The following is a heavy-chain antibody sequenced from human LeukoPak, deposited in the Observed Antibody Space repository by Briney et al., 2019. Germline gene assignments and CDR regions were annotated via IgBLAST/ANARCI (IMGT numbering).Heavy chain of an antibody. Sequence: SETLSLTCAVYGGSFSGYYWSWIRQPPGKGLEWIGEINHSGSTNYNPSLKSRVTISVDTSKNQFSLKLSSVTAADTAVCYCARGQPYYYGSGSFDYWGQGTLVTVSS. V-gene: IGHV4-34*01. D-gene: IGHD3-10*01. CDR2: INHSGST. CDR3: ARGQPYYYGSGSFDY. J-gene: IGHJ4*02. CDR1: GGSFSGYY.